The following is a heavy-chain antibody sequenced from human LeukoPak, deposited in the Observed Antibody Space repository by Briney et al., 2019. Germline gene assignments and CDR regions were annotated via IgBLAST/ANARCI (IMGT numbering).Heavy chain of an antibody. D-gene: IGHD3-16*01. CDR1: GFTFSNYA. CDR3: ARGGGLDV. J-gene: IGHJ6*02. V-gene: IGHV3-7*03. CDR2: INHNGNVN. Sequence: PGGSLRLSCAAPGFTFSNYAMEWVRQAPGKGLEWVASINHNGNVNYYVDSVKGRFTISRDNAKNSLYLQMSNLRAEDTAVYFCARGGGLDVWGQGATVTVSS.